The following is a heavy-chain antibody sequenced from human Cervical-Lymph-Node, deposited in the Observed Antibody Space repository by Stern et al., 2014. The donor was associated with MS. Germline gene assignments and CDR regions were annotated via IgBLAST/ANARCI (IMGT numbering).Heavy chain of an antibody. CDR1: GGTFSSYA. V-gene: IGHV1-69*01. Sequence: VQLVQSGAEVKKPGSSVRVSCKASGGTFSSYAISWVRQAPGQGLEWMGGIIPMFGTATYAQNFQGRVTITADASTHSAYMEVSSLISEDTAVYYCAASAWELTPEAVWGQGTTVTVFS. D-gene: IGHD1-26*01. CDR2: IIPMFGTA. J-gene: IGHJ6*02. CDR3: AASAWELTPEAV.